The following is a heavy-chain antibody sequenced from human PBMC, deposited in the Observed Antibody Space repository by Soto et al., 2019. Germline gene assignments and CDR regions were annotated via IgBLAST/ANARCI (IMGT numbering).Heavy chain of an antibody. CDR1: GGSISSSSYY. V-gene: IGHV4-39*01. J-gene: IGHJ6*02. D-gene: IGHD2-8*01. CDR3: ARLGILIPPIPMDV. Sequence: PSETLSLTCTVSGGSISSSSYYWGWIRQPPGKGLEWIGSIYYSGSTYYNPSLKSRVTISVDTSKNQFSLKLSSVTAADTAVYYCARLGILIPPIPMDVWGQGTTVTVSS. CDR2: IYYSGST.